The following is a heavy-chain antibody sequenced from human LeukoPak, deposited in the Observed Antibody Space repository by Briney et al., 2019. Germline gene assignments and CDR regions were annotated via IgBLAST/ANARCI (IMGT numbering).Heavy chain of an antibody. V-gene: IGHV3-7*03. CDR2: IKEDGSSQ. Sequence: GGSLRLSCVASGFTFSHSWMTWVRQAPGKGLEWVGHIKEDGSSQNYADSVEGRFTISRDNAKSSLPLQMNGLRAEDTAMYYCVKDSGWFHFDSWGQGTLVTVSS. D-gene: IGHD6-19*01. CDR1: GFTFSHSW. CDR3: VKDSGWFHFDS. J-gene: IGHJ4*02.